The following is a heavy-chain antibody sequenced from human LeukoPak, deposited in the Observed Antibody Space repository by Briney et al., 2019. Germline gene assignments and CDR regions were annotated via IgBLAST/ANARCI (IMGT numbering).Heavy chain of an antibody. CDR3: ARTAPNGYSAFDI. CDR2: IYYSGST. Sequence: PSETLSLTCTVSGGSISSYYWSWIRQPPGKGLEWIGSIYYSGSTYYNPSLKSRVTISVDTSKNQFSLKLSSVTAADTAVYYCARTAPNGYSAFDIWGQGTMVTVS. D-gene: IGHD5-18*01. V-gene: IGHV4-59*12. CDR1: GGSISSYY. J-gene: IGHJ3*02.